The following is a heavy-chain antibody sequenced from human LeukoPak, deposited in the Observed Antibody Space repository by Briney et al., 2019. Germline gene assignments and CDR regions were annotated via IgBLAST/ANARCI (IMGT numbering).Heavy chain of an antibody. V-gene: IGHV3-48*02. CDR1: GFTFSSYA. Sequence: PGGSLRLSCAASGFTFSSYAMTWVRQAPGKGLEWISYISSSSSTIYYADSVKGRFTISRDNAKNSLYLQMNSLRDEDTAVYYCARAHDYYASSGPFDYWGQGTLVTVSS. D-gene: IGHD3-22*01. CDR3: ARAHDYYASSGPFDY. J-gene: IGHJ4*02. CDR2: ISSSSSTI.